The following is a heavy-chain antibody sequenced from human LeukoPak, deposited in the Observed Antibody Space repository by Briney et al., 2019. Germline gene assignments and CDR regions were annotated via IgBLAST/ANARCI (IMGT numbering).Heavy chain of an antibody. CDR2: ISGSGGST. Sequence: GGSLRLSCAASGFTFSSYAMSWVRQAPGKGLEWVSAISGSGGSTYYADSVKGRFTIPRDNARNSLYLQMNSLRAEDTAVYYCARVGPSYYFDYWGQGTLVTVSS. CDR1: GFTFSSYA. J-gene: IGHJ4*02. V-gene: IGHV3-23*01. CDR3: ARVGPSYYFDY.